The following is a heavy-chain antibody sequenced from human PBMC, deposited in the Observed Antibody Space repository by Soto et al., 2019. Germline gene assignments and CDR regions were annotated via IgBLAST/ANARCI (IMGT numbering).Heavy chain of an antibody. CDR3: SASGYDTFVDY. J-gene: IGHJ4*02. V-gene: IGHV3-33*01. CDR1: GFTFSSYG. D-gene: IGHD5-12*01. CDR2: IWYDGSNK. Sequence: GGSLRLSCAASGFTFSSYGMHWVGQAPGKGLEWVAVIWYDGSNKYYADSVKGRFTISRDNSKNTLYLQMNSLRAEDTAVYYCSASGYDTFVDYWGRGTQVTVSS.